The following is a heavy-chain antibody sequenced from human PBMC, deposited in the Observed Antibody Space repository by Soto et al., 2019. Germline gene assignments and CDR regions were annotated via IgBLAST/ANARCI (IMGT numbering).Heavy chain of an antibody. CDR2: IIPTFGTA. Sequence: SVKVSCKASGGTFSSYAISWVRQAPGQGLEWMGGIIPTFGTANYAQKFQGRVTITADESTSAAYMELSSLRSEDTAVYYCARDIVATIEGGNWFDPWGQGTLVTVSS. V-gene: IGHV1-69*13. J-gene: IGHJ5*02. D-gene: IGHD5-12*01. CDR1: GGTFSSYA. CDR3: ARDIVATIEGGNWFDP.